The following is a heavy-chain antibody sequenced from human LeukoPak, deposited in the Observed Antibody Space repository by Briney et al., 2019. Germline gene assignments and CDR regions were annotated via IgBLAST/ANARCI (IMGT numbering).Heavy chain of an antibody. V-gene: IGHV3-7*01. CDR2: IKQDGSEK. J-gene: IGHJ4*02. CDR3: ASPERDY. CDR1: GFTFSSYG. Sequence: GGSLRLSCAASGFTFSSYGMSWVRQAPGKGLEWVANIKQDGSEKYYVDSVKGRFTISRDNAKNSLYLQMNSLRAEDTAVYYCASPERDYWGQGTLVTVSS.